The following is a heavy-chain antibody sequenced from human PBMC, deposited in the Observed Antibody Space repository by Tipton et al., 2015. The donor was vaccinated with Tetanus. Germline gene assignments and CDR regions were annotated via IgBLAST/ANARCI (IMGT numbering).Heavy chain of an antibody. D-gene: IGHD4-23*01. CDR3: ATMTPVDWYFDL. CDR2: IYYSGST. V-gene: IGHV4-59*07. J-gene: IGHJ2*01. Sequence: TLSLTCSVSGGSISSYFWSWIRQSPGQGLEWIELIYYSGSTSYNPSLKSRVTISVDTSKNQLSLKLTSVTAADTAVYYCATMTPVDWYFDLWGRGTLVTVSS. CDR1: GGSISSYF.